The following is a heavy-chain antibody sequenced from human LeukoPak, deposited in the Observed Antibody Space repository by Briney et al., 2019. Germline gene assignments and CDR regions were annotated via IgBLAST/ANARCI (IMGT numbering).Heavy chain of an antibody. CDR1: GFTFSSDY. D-gene: IGHD3-9*01. CDR2: ISWNSGSI. CDR3: AKDQNYDILTGPFDY. V-gene: IGHV3-9*01. J-gene: IGHJ4*02. Sequence: GGSLRLSCAASGFTFSSDYMTWVRQAPGKGLEWVSGISWNSGSIGYADSVKGRFTISRDNAKNSLYLQMNSLRAEDTALYYCAKDQNYDILTGPFDYWGQGTLVTVSS.